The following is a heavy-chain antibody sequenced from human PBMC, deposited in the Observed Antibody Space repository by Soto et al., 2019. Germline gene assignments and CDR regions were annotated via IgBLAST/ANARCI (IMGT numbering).Heavy chain of an antibody. J-gene: IGHJ5*02. CDR1: GGSFSGYY. Sequence: QVQLQQWGAGLLKPSETLSLTCAVYGGSFSGYYWSWIRQPPGKGLEWIGEINHSGSTNYNPSLKSRVTIAVDTSHTRFSLKLSSVTAADTAVYYCARGGIVVAPARGWFDPWGQGTLVTVSS. V-gene: IGHV4-34*01. CDR3: ARGGIVVAPARGWFDP. CDR2: INHSGST. D-gene: IGHD2-2*01.